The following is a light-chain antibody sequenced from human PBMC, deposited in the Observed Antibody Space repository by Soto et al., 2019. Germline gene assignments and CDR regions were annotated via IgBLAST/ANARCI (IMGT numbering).Light chain of an antibody. J-gene: IGKJ4*01. CDR3: QRRINWPLT. CDR2: DVS. CDR1: QSVTTC. V-gene: IGKV3-11*01. Sequence: EIVLTQSPVTLSLSPGERATLSCRASQSVTTCLALYQQKPGQAPRLLIYDVSNRAPGIPARISGSGCGTDFTLTISRREPGDFAVNYCQRRINWPLTFDGGTKVDIK.